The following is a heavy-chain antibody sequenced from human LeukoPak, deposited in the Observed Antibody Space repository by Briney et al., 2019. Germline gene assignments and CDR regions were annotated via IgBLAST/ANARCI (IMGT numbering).Heavy chain of an antibody. J-gene: IGHJ6*02. CDR1: GFTFSSYW. V-gene: IGHV3-7*01. D-gene: IGHD2-21*02. CDR3: ARDATAHYYYGMDV. Sequence: GGSLRLSCAASGFTFSSYWMSWARQAPGKGLEWVANIKQDGSEKYYVDSVKGRFTISRDNAKNSLYLQMNSLRAEDTAVYYCARDATAHYYYGMDVWGQGTTVTVSS. CDR2: IKQDGSEK.